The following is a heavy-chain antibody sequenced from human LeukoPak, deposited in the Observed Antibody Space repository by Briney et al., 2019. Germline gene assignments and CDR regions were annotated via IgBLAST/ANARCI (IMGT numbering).Heavy chain of an antibody. V-gene: IGHV5-51*01. D-gene: IGHD6-13*01. CDR2: IYPGDSDT. CDR1: GYSFTSYW. CDR3: ATDAAAGRDAFDI. J-gene: IGHJ3*02. Sequence: GESLKISCKGSGYSFTSYWIGWVRQMSGKGLDWMGIIYPGDSDTRYSPSFQGQVTISADKSISTAYLQWSSLKASDTAMYYCATDAAAGRDAFDIWGQGTMVTVSS.